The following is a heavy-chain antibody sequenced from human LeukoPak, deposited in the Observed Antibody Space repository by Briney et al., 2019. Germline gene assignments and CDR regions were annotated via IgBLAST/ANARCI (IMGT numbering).Heavy chain of an antibody. Sequence: SETLSLTCTVSGGSSRSRSYYWGWIRQPPGKGLEWIGSISFDGSTYYKPSLKSPVTISVDTSKNQFSLKLTSVTDSDTAVYYCARHGKVVPTAIGYWGQGTLVTVSS. D-gene: IGHD2-2*02. CDR2: ISFDGST. J-gene: IGHJ4*02. V-gene: IGHV4-39*01. CDR1: GGSSRSRSYY. CDR3: ARHGKVVPTAIGY.